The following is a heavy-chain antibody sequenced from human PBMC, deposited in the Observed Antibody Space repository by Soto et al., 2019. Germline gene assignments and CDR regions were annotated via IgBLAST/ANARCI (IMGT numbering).Heavy chain of an antibody. CDR2: ISWNSGSI. D-gene: IGHD6-25*01. Sequence: AGGSLRLSCAASGFTFDDYARHRVRQAPGKGLEWVSGISWNSGSIGYADSVKGRFTISRDNAKNSLYLQMNSLRAEDTALYYCAKDNPSGGGSFDYWGQGTLVTVSS. J-gene: IGHJ4*02. CDR3: AKDNPSGGGSFDY. V-gene: IGHV3-9*01. CDR1: GFTFDDYA.